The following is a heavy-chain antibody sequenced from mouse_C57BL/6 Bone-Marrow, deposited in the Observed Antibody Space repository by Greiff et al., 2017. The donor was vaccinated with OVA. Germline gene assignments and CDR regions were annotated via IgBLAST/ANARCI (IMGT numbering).Heavy chain of an antibody. CDR1: GYTFTSYW. Sequence: VQLQESGAELVMPGASVKLSCKASGYTFTSYWMHWVKQRPGQGLEWIGEIDPSDSYTNYNQKFKGKSTLTVDKSSSTAYMQLSSLTSEDSAVYYCASSDSSGYDYYAMDYWGQGTSVTVSS. CDR2: IDPSDSYT. J-gene: IGHJ4*01. CDR3: ASSDSSGYDYYAMDY. D-gene: IGHD3-2*02. V-gene: IGHV1-69*01.